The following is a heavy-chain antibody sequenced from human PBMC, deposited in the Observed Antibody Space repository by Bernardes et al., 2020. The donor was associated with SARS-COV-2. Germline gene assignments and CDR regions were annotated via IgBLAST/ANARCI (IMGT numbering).Heavy chain of an antibody. Sequence: GSLRIPWAGSGFNFRTYGMDWVRQTPGKGLEWVALISDDGSNKYYEASVKGRLTISRDNSKNTLFLQMNSLGAEDTGIYFCAKGGFGEVLSHFDSWGPGTLVTVSS. J-gene: IGHJ4*02. V-gene: IGHV3-30*18. CDR2: ISDDGSNK. CDR1: GFNFRTYG. D-gene: IGHD3-10*01. CDR3: AKGGFGEVLSHFDS.